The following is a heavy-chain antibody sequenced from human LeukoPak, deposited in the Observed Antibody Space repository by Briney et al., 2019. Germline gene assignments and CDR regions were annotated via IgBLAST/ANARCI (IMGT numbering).Heavy chain of an antibody. V-gene: IGHV3-11*04. CDR3: ARDQGYCSSTSCEGGGFNDC. CDR1: GFTFSDYY. D-gene: IGHD2-2*01. J-gene: IGHJ4*02. Sequence: GGSLRLSCAASGFTFSDYYMSWIRQAPGKGLEWVSYISSSGSTIYYADSVKGRFTISRDNAKNSLCLQMNSLRAEDTAVYYCARDQGYCSSTSCEGGGFNDCWGQGTLVTVSS. CDR2: ISSSGSTI.